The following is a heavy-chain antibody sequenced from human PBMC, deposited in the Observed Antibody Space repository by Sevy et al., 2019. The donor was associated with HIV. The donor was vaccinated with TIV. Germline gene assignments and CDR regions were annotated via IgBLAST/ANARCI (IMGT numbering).Heavy chain of an antibody. CDR2: IYYNGHI. CDR3: AGENAWGRGYS. V-gene: IGHV4-59*08. J-gene: IGHJ4*02. D-gene: IGHD1-26*01. Sequence: SETLSLTCTVSDGSITSLYWNWIRQPPGKGLEWIANIYYNGHITYNPSLKSRVTLSLVTSKNQFSLRLSSVTAADTAMYYCAGENAWGRGYSWGQGTLVTVSS. CDR1: DGSITSLY.